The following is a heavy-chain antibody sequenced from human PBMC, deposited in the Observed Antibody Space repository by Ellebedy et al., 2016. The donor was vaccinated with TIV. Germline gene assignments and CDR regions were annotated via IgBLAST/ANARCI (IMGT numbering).Heavy chain of an antibody. J-gene: IGHJ6*02. D-gene: IGHD4-17*01. V-gene: IGHV4-59*01. Sequence: SETLSLXXTVSGGSMSSYSWSWIRQPPGKGLEWIGYIYYSGRTNYNPSLKSRVTISVDTSKNHFSLNLSSVTAADTAVYYCARDVGTVTPDYYYYGMDVWGQGTTVTVSS. CDR2: IYYSGRT. CDR1: GGSMSSYS. CDR3: ARDVGTVTPDYYYYGMDV.